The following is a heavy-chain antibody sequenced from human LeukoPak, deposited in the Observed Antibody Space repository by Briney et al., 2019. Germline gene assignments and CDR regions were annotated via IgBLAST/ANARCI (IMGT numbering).Heavy chain of an antibody. J-gene: IGHJ3*02. CDR3: ARVYCSSTSCPNHDAFDI. CDR2: ISSSSSYI. D-gene: IGHD2-2*01. CDR1: GFTFSSYS. Sequence: PGGSLRLSCAASGFTFSSYSMNWVRQAPGKGLEWVSSISSSSSYIYYADSVKGRFTISRDNAKNPLYLQMNSLRAEDTAVYYCARVYCSSTSCPNHDAFDIWGQGTMVTVSS. V-gene: IGHV3-21*01.